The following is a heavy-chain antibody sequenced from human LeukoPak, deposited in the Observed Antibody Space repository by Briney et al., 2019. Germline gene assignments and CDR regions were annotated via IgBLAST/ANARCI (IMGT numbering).Heavy chain of an antibody. CDR3: ARGGTIFATYYYYGMDV. D-gene: IGHD3-3*01. J-gene: IGHJ6*02. Sequence: ASVKVSCKASGYTFTGYYMHWVRQAPGQGLEWVGWINPNSGGTNYAQKFQGRVTMTRDTSISTAYMELGRLRSDDTAVYYCARGGTIFATYYYYGMDVWGQGTTVTVSS. CDR1: GYTFTGYY. CDR2: INPNSGGT. V-gene: IGHV1-2*02.